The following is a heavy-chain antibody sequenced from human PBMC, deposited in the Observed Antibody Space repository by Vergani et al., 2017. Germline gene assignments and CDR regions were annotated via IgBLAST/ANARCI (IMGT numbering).Heavy chain of an antibody. D-gene: IGHD3-3*01. J-gene: IGHJ4*02. V-gene: IGHV3-23*04. CDR3: AKQGGYDFWSGQYYFDF. CDR2: ICVSGRSI. Sequence: EVQLVESGGALIQPGGSLRLSCAASGFNFNNYVITWIRQAPGRGLEWVSGICVSGRSIYYADSVKGRFTISRDNSKNTLSLQTNSLRAADTAVYYCAKQGGYDFWSGQYYFDFWGQGTLVTVSS. CDR1: GFNFNNYV.